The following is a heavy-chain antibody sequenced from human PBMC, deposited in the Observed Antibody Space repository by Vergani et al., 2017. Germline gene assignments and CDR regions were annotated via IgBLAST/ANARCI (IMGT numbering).Heavy chain of an antibody. CDR1: GGSISSGDHC. D-gene: IGHD6-25*01. J-gene: IGHJ6*03. CDR2: IFYSGTT. Sequence: QVQLQESGPGLVKPSQILSLTFAVSGGSISSGDHCWTWTRQRPGKGLGWIGYIFYSGTTYDNLSLRSRLTISVDPSQNQFSLKLKSVTAADTAVYCCARVDTQVPATSHFYCMDVWGKGTTVVVSS. V-gene: IGHV4-31*11. CDR3: ARVDTQVPATSHFYCMDV.